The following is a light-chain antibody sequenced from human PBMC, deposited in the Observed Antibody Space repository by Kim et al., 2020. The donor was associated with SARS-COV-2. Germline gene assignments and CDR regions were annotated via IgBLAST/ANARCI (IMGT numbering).Light chain of an antibody. CDR3: NYRDSRCNPVV. Sequence: ALGQPVRIPGQGDSPSSYYASAYQQKPGQAPVLVIYGKNNRPSVIPDRFSGSSSGNTASLTIIGAQAEDEADYSCNYRDSRCNPVVFGGGTKLTVL. V-gene: IGLV3-19*01. J-gene: IGLJ2*01. CDR1: SPSSYY. CDR2: GKN.